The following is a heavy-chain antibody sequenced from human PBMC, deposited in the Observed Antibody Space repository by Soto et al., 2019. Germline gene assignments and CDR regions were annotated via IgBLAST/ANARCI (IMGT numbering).Heavy chain of an antibody. CDR1: GYTLTELS. Sequence: GASVKVSCKVSGYTLTELSMHWVRQAPGKGLEWMGGFDPEDGNTNYAQKFQERVTITRDMSTSTAYMELSSLRSEDTAVYYCAADSDAFDIWGQGTMVTVSS. J-gene: IGHJ3*02. CDR3: AADSDAFDI. CDR2: FDPEDGNT. V-gene: IGHV1-24*01.